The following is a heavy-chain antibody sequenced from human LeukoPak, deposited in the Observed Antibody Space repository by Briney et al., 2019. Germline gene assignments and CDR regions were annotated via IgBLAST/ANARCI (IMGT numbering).Heavy chain of an antibody. J-gene: IGHJ4*02. Sequence: GGSLRLSCAASGFTFSSYSMNWVRQAPGKGLEWVSSISSSSSYIYYADSVKGRFTISRDNAKNSLYLQMNSLRAEDTAVYYCARVGAMGTTVVPFDYWGQGTLVTVSS. CDR1: GFTFSSYS. CDR3: ARVGAMGTTVVPFDY. V-gene: IGHV3-21*01. D-gene: IGHD4-23*01. CDR2: ISSSSSYI.